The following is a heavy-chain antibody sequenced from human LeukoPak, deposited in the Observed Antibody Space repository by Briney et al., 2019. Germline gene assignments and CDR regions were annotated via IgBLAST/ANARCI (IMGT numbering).Heavy chain of an antibody. J-gene: IGHJ4*02. V-gene: IGHV4-59*08. CDR1: GGSISSYY. CDR2: IYYSGST. CDR3: ARHRGADDDYSDYDYFDY. D-gene: IGHD4-11*01. Sequence: SETLSLTCTVSGGSISSYYWSWIRQPPGKGLEWIGYIYYSGSTNYNPSLKSRVTISVDTSKNQFSLKLSSVTAADTAVYYCARHRGADDDYSDYDYFDYWGQGTLVTVSS.